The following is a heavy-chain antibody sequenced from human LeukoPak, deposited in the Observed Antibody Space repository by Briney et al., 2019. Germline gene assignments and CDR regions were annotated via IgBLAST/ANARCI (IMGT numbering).Heavy chain of an antibody. V-gene: IGHV3-30*18. D-gene: IGHD3-10*02. CDR1: GFTFSSYG. J-gene: IGHJ6*04. CDR3: AELGITMIGGV. CDR2: ISYDGSNK. Sequence: HPGGSLRLSCAASGFTFSSYGMHWVRQAPGKGLEWVAVISYDGSNKYYVDSVKGRFTISRDNSKNTLYLQMNSLRAEDTAVYYCAELGITMIGGVWGKGTTVTISS.